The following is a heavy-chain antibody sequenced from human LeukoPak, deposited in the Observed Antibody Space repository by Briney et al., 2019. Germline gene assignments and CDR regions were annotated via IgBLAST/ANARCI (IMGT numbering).Heavy chain of an antibody. CDR3: ARRDYDILTGYSANWFDP. Sequence: GESLKISCKGSGYSFTSYWIGWVRQMPGKGLEWMGIIYPGDSDTRYSPSFQGQVTISAGKSISTAYLQWSSLKASDTAMYYCARRDYDILTGYSANWFDPWGQGTLVTVSS. D-gene: IGHD3-9*01. CDR1: GYSFTSYW. J-gene: IGHJ5*02. V-gene: IGHV5-51*01. CDR2: IYPGDSDT.